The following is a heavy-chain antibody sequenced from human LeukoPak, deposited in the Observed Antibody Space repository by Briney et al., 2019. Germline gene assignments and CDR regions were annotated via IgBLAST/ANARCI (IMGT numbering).Heavy chain of an antibody. V-gene: IGHV3-30*02. D-gene: IGHD2-2*01. CDR3: AKCPSSTWPNLYDY. CDR2: IGYDGNNK. J-gene: IGHJ4*02. Sequence: GGSLRLSCAASGFTFLSYGMHWVRQAPGRGLERVAFIGYDGNNKYYADSVKGRFTISRDNSENTLSLQMNSLRAEDTAVYYCAKCPSSTWPNLYDYWGQGTLVTVSA. CDR1: GFTFLSYG.